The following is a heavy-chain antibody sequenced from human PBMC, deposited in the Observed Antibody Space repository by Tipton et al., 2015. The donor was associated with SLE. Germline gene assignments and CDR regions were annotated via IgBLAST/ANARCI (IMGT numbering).Heavy chain of an antibody. D-gene: IGHD4-17*01. CDR2: VYDNGDT. J-gene: IGHJ3*02. V-gene: IGHV4-39*07. CDR1: GDSISSSTYF. Sequence: TLSLTCTVSGDSISSSTYFWGWIRQSPGRGLEWIGSVYDNGDTYYNPSLKSRVTISLDTSKNQFSLRLSSVTAADTAVYYCARPAVYGDSRGGFDIWGQGTMVTVSS. CDR3: ARPAVYGDSRGGFDI.